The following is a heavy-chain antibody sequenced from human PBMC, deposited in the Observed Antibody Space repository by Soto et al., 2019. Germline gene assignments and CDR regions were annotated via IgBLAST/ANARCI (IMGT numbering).Heavy chain of an antibody. CDR1: GGTFSSYA. Sequence: SVKVSCKASGGTFSSYAISWVRQAPGQGLEWMGGIIPIFGTANYAQKFQGRVTITADESTSTAYMELSSLRSEDTAVYYCAREFRFTMVRGVKPYYYYGMDVWGQGTTVTISS. J-gene: IGHJ6*02. D-gene: IGHD3-10*01. CDR3: AREFRFTMVRGVKPYYYYGMDV. V-gene: IGHV1-69*13. CDR2: IIPIFGTA.